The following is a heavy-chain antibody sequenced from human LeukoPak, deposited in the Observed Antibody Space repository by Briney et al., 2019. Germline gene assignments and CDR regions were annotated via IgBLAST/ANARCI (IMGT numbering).Heavy chain of an antibody. D-gene: IGHD2-15*01. CDR3: ARDQTPFY. CDR1: GYTFTSYG. Sequence: ASVKVSCKASGYTFTSYGISWVRQAPGQGLEWMGWISSYKSNTNYAQKFQGRVTMTTDTSTSTAYMELRSLRSDDTAVYYCARDQTPFYWGQGSLVTVSS. J-gene: IGHJ4*02. CDR2: ISSYKSNT. V-gene: IGHV1-18*01.